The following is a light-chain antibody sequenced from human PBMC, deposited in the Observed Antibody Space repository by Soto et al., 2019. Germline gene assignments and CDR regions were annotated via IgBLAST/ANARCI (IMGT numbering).Light chain of an antibody. CDR1: QSVSNSF. CDR3: HQYGSSRHT. CDR2: AAS. V-gene: IGKV3-20*01. J-gene: IGKJ2*01. Sequence: EIVLTQSPATLSLSPGERATLSCRASQSVSNSFLAWYQQKPGQSPRLLIYAASTRAAGIPDRFSGSGSGTDFTLTISRLEPEDLAVYYCHQYGSSRHTFGQGTKVDIK.